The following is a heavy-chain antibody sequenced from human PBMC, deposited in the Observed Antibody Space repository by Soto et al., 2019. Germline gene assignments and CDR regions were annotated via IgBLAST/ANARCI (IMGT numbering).Heavy chain of an antibody. V-gene: IGHV1-18*01. D-gene: IGHD3-10*01. J-gene: IGHJ5*02. CDR1: GYTFTNYG. CDR3: ARGVGSGSYYNQYSWFDP. CDR2: INVYNGNT. Sequence: QVQLVQSGGEVKKPGASVKVSCKASGYTFTNYGISWVRQAPGQGLEWMGWINVYNGNTKYAQKVQGRVTMTTDTSTSTAYMALRGLRSDDTAVYYCARGVGSGSYYNQYSWFDPWGQGTLVTVSS.